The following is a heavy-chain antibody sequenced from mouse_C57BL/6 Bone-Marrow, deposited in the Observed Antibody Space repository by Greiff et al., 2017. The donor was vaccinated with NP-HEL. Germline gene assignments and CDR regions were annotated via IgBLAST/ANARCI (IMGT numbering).Heavy chain of an antibody. CDR3: ARGTSDSNYEDYAMDY. CDR2: IDPSDSYT. V-gene: IGHV1-69*01. Sequence: VQLQQPGAELVMPGASVKLSCKASGYTFTSYWMHWVKQRPGQGLEWIGEIDPSDSYTNYNQKFKGKSTLTVDKSSSTAYMQLSSLTSEDSAVYYCARGTSDSNYEDYAMDYWGQGTSVTVSS. J-gene: IGHJ4*01. D-gene: IGHD2-5*01. CDR1: GYTFTSYW.